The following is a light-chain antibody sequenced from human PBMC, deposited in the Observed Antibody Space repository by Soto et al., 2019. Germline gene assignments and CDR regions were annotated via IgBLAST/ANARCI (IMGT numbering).Light chain of an antibody. V-gene: IGLV1-51*01. CDR3: SAYTTTNTLI. CDR1: SSNIGGNS. J-gene: IGLJ1*01. CDR2: DDN. Sequence: QSVLTQPPSVSAAPGQKVTISCSGSSSNIGGNSVSWYQQLPGTAPKLLIYDDNKRPSGIPDRFSGSKSGTSATLGITGFQTGDEADYYCSAYTTTNTLIFGTGTKVTVL.